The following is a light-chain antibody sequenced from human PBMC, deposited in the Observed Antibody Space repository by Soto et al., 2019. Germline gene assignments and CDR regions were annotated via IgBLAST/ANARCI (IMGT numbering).Light chain of an antibody. V-gene: IGKV3-15*01. Sequence: EMVMTQSPATLSVSPGESASLSCRASQSVSSHLGWFQQKPGQVPRLLIYGASHRVPGIPARFSASGSGTDFTLTISDVQPEDFALYYCHQRQSWPRTFGQGTKVDIK. CDR1: QSVSSH. J-gene: IGKJ1*01. CDR2: GAS. CDR3: HQRQSWPRT.